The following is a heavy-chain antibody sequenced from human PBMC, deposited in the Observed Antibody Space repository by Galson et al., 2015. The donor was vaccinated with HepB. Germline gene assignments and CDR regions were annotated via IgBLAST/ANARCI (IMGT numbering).Heavy chain of an antibody. Sequence: SVKVSCKASGYTFTSYAMHWVRQAPGQRLEWMGWINAGNGNTKYSQKFQGRVTITRDTSASTAYMELSSLRSEDTAVYYCARDLQYSSGWYSTYYFDYWGQGTLVTVSS. D-gene: IGHD6-19*01. CDR3: ARDLQYSSGWYSTYYFDY. CDR2: INAGNGNT. V-gene: IGHV1-3*01. CDR1: GYTFTSYA. J-gene: IGHJ4*02.